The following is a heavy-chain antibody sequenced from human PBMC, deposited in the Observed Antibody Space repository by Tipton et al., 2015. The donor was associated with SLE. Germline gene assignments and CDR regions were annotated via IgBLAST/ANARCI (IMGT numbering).Heavy chain of an antibody. V-gene: IGHV4-59*01. CDR3: ARDRVGVAPLFDC. Sequence: TLSLTCTVSGGSISSYDWSWIRQPPGKGLEWIGNIYYSGSTNYNPSLKSRVTISVDTSKNQFSLRLSSVTAADTAVYYCARDRVGVAPLFDCWGQGTLVTVSS. J-gene: IGHJ4*02. CDR1: GGSISSYD. CDR2: IYYSGST. D-gene: IGHD3-3*01.